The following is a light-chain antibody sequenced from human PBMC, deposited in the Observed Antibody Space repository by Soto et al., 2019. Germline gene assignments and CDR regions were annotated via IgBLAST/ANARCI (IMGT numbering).Light chain of an antibody. CDR3: GSWDSSLSAYV. CDR1: SSNIGCNS. J-gene: IGLJ1*01. Sequence: QSVLAQRPSVSAAPGQKFTISCSGSSSNIGCNSVSWYQQLPGTAPKLLIYDDNKRPSGIPDRFSGSKSGTSATLGITGFQTGDEADYYCGSWDSSLSAYVFGTGTKVTVX. V-gene: IGLV1-51*01. CDR2: DDN.